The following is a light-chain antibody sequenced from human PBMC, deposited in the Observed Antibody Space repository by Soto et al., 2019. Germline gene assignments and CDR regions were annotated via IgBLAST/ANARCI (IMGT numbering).Light chain of an antibody. CDR3: SSYTSSSFVV. Sequence: QSVLTQPASVSGSPGQSNTISCTGTSSDVGGYNYVSWYQQHPGKAPKLMIYDVSNRPSGVSNRFSGSKSGNTASLTISGLQAEDEADYYCSSYTSSSFVVFGGGTKLTVL. V-gene: IGLV2-14*01. J-gene: IGLJ2*01. CDR1: SSDVGGYNY. CDR2: DVS.